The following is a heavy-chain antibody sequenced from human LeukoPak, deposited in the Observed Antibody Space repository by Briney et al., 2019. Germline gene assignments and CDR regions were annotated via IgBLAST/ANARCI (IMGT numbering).Heavy chain of an antibody. CDR3: AGGYYYDTSGHYLSSPPPDQ. CDR2: ISYDGSNK. CDR1: GFTFTTYT. J-gene: IGHJ4*02. V-gene: IGHV3-30*04. Sequence: GGSLRLSCAASGFTFTTYTMHWVRQVPGKGLEWVAVISYDGSNKDYADSVKGRFTIFRDNSKKALYLEMNSLRAEDTAIYYCAGGYYYDTSGHYLSSPPPDQWGQGTLVTVSS. D-gene: IGHD3-22*01.